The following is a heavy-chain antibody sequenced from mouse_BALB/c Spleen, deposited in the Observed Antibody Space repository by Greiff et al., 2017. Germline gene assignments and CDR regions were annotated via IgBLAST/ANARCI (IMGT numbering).Heavy chain of an antibody. CDR1: GFTFSSFG. V-gene: IGHV5-17*02. CDR2: ISSGSSTI. Sequence: EVQRVESGGGLVQPGGSRKLSCAASGFTFSSFGMHWVRQAPEKGLEWVAYISSGSSTIYYADTVKGRFTISRDNPKNTLFLQMTSLRSEDTAMYYCARWGYGNYAWFAYWGQGTTLTVSS. CDR3: ARWGYGNYAWFAY. J-gene: IGHJ2*01. D-gene: IGHD2-10*02.